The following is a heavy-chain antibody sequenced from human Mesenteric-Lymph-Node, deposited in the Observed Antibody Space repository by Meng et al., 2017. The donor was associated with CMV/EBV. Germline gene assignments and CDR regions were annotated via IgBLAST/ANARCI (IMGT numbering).Heavy chain of an antibody. V-gene: IGHV5-51*01. J-gene: IGHJ4*02. CDR1: GYSFTSYW. D-gene: IGHD2-15*01. CDR2: MYPGDSDI. Sequence: GVSLRLSCKGSGYSFTSYWIGWVRQMPGKGLEWMGIMYPGDSDIRYSPSFQGQVTISADESISTAYLQWSSLKASDTAMYYCARLTSHGGNFDYWGQGTLVTVSS. CDR3: ARLTSHGGNFDY.